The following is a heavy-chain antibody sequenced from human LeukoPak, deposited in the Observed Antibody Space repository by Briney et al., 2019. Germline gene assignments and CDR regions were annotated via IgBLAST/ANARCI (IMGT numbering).Heavy chain of an antibody. V-gene: IGHV4-34*01. CDR3: ARGLPSLGDY. J-gene: IGHJ4*02. Sequence: PSETLSLTCAVYGGPFSGYYWHWIRQPPGKGLEWIGEINHSGRTNYNPSLKSRVTISVDTTKNQFSLKLSSVTAADTAVYYCARGLPSLGDYWGQGALVTVSS. D-gene: IGHD2-2*01. CDR1: GGPFSGYY. CDR2: INHSGRT.